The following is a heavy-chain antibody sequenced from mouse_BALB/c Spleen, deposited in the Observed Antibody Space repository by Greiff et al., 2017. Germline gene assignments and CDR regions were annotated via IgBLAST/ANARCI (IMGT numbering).Heavy chain of an antibody. CDR2: INSNGGST. CDR1: GFTFSSYG. V-gene: IGHV5-6-3*01. J-gene: IGHJ4*01. CDR3: ASPLGLSY. D-gene: IGHD4-1*01. Sequence: EVMLVESGGGLVQPGGSLKLSCAASGFTFSSYGMSWVRQTPDKRLELVATINSNGGSTYYPDSVKGRFTISRDNAKNTLYLQMSSLKSEDTAMYYCASPLGLSYWGQGTSVTVSS.